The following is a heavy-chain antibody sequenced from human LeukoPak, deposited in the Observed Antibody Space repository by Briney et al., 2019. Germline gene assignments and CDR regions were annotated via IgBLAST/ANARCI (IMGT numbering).Heavy chain of an antibody. CDR3: ARDRRDGYNLAYDAFDI. J-gene: IGHJ3*02. V-gene: IGHV3-11*06. CDR2: ISGSGHDI. D-gene: IGHD5-24*01. CDR1: GFTFSDSY. Sequence: PGGSLRLSCAASGFTFSDSYMTWVRQAPGKGVEWVAYISGSGHDINYSDSVKGRFTISRDNSKNTLYLQMNSLRAEDTAVYYCARDRRDGYNLAYDAFDIWGQGTMVTVSS.